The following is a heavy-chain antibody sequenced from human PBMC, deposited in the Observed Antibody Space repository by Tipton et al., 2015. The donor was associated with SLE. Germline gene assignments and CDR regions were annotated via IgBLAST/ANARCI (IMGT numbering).Heavy chain of an antibody. CDR2: INHSGST. J-gene: IGHJ6*02. CDR3: ASSGSSGYYYYGMDV. D-gene: IGHD1-26*01. CDR1: GGSFSGYY. Sequence: TLSLTCAVYGGSFSGYYWSWIRQPPGKGLEWIGEINHSGSTNYNPSLKSRVTISVDTSKNQFSLKLSSVTAADTAVYYCASSGSSGYYYYGMDVWGQGTTVTVSS. V-gene: IGHV4-34*01.